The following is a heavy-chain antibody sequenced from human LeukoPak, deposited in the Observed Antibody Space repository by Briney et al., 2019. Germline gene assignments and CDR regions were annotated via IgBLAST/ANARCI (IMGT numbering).Heavy chain of an antibody. CDR3: ASTSGWYEPIDY. CDR1: GFTFSSYG. Sequence: GGSLILSCAASGFTFSSYGMHWVRQAPGKGLEWVAVISYDGSNKYYADSVKGRFTISRDNSKNTLYLQMNCLRAEDTAVYYCASTSGWYEPIDYWGQGTLVTVSS. V-gene: IGHV3-30*03. J-gene: IGHJ4*02. D-gene: IGHD6-19*01. CDR2: ISYDGSNK.